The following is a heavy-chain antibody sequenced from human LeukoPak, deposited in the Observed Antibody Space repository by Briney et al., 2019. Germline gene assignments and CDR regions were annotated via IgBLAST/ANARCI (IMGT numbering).Heavy chain of an antibody. CDR3: AKKGGVAAGTAGFDY. CDR1: GFTFSSYA. D-gene: IGHD6-13*01. J-gene: IGHJ4*02. CDR2: ISGSGGST. V-gene: IGHV3-23*01. Sequence: GGSLRLSCAASGFTFSSYAMSLVRQAPGKGLEWVSAISGSGGSTYYADSVKGRFTISRDNSKNTLYLQMNSLRAEDTAVYYCAKKGGVAAGTAGFDYWGQGTLVTVSS.